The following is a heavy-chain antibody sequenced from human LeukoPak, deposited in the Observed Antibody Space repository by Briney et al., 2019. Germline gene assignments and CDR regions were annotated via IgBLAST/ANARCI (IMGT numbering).Heavy chain of an antibody. D-gene: IGHD3-3*01. V-gene: IGHV1-18*01. CDR1: GYTFTSYG. Sequence: ASVKVSCKASGYTFTSYGISWVRQAPGQGLEWMGWISAYNGNTNYAQKLQGRVTMTTDTSTSTAYMELRSLRSDDTAVCYCARDLRFLEWLPDAFDIWGQGTMVTVSS. J-gene: IGHJ3*02. CDR2: ISAYNGNT. CDR3: ARDLRFLEWLPDAFDI.